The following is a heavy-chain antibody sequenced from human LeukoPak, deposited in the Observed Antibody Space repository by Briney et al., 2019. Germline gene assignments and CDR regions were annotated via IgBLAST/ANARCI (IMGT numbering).Heavy chain of an antibody. Sequence: SETLSLTCTVSGGSITINNYYWAWIRRPPGQGLEWIGSIVYSGTTYYNPSLKSRVTISVDTSKNQFSLNLISVTAADTAVYYCARHEVHPNFDSWGQGTLVTVSS. CDR2: IVYSGTT. J-gene: IGHJ4*02. V-gene: IGHV4-39*01. CDR1: GGSITINNYY. CDR3: ARHEVHPNFDS.